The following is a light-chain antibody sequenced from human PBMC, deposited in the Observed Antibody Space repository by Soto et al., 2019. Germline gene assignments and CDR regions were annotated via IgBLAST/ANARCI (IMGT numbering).Light chain of an antibody. V-gene: IGLV2-18*02. CDR1: STDFVSYNR. Sequence: ALTQPPSVSGSPGQSVTISCTGTSTDFVSYNRVSWYQQPPGTAPKLMIYEVSKRPSGVLDRFSGSKSGNTASLTISGLQAADEADYYCQSYDSSRSPLYVFGTGTKVTVL. J-gene: IGLJ1*01. CDR3: QSYDSSRSPLYV. CDR2: EVS.